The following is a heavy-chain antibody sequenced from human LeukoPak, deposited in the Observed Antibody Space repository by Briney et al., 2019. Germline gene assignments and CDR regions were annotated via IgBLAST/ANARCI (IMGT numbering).Heavy chain of an antibody. CDR2: IYYSGST. CDR1: GGSISSYY. D-gene: IGHD3-22*01. CDR3: TRGSIAYYYMDV. Sequence: SETLSLTCTVSGGSISSYYWIWLRQPPGKGLEWVGNIYYSGSTNYNPSLKSRVTISVDTSKNQFSLKLSSVTAADTAVYYCTRGSIAYYYMDVWGKGTTVTISS. J-gene: IGHJ6*03. V-gene: IGHV4-59*01.